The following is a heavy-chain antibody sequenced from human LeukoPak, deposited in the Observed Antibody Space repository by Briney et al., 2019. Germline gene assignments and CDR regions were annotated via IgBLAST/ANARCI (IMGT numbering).Heavy chain of an antibody. CDR3: TRGSQLLWSGELFPPHDF. Sequence: GGSLRLSCAASGFTFSSYSMNWVRQAPGKGLEWVSSISKSSTYIYYADSVKGRFTISRDNAKNSLYLQMNSLRAEDTAVYYCTRGSQLLWSGELFPPHDFWGQGTLVTVSS. CDR2: ISKSSTYI. CDR1: GFTFSSYS. J-gene: IGHJ4*02. D-gene: IGHD3-10*01. V-gene: IGHV3-21*01.